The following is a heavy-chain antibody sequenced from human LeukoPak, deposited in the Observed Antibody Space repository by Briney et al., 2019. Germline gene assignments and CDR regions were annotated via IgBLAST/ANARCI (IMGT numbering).Heavy chain of an antibody. CDR1: GFTFSSYA. CDR3: AKEIVVVPASVQPTYYYYGMDI. D-gene: IGHD2-2*01. CDR2: ISGSGGST. Sequence: PGGSLRLSCAASGFTFSSYAMSWVRQAPGKGLEWVSAISGSGGSTYYADSVKGRFTISRDNSKNTLYLQMNSLRAEDTAVYYCAKEIVVVPASVQPTYYYYGMDIWGQGTTVTVSS. J-gene: IGHJ6*02. V-gene: IGHV3-23*01.